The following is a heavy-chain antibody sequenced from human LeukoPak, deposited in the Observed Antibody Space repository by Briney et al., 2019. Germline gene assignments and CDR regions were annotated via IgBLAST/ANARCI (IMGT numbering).Heavy chain of an antibody. Sequence: ASLKVSCKASGYTFTAYYIHWVRQAPGQGLEWMGRIIPILGIANYAQKFQGRVTITADKSTSTAYMELSSLRSEDTAVYYCARASLPTVTSRGDGNFDYWGQGTLVTVSS. J-gene: IGHJ4*02. D-gene: IGHD4-17*01. V-gene: IGHV1-69*04. CDR1: GYTFTAYY. CDR2: IIPILGIA. CDR3: ARASLPTVTSRGDGNFDY.